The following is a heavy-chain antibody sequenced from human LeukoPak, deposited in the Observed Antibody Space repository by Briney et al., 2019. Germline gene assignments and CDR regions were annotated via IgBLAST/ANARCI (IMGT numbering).Heavy chain of an antibody. CDR2: IKTDGRST. D-gene: IGHD1-1*01. J-gene: IGHJ3*02. CDR1: GFTFSSYW. V-gene: IGHV3-74*01. Sequence: GGSLRLSCAASGFTFSSYWMHWVRQAPGKGPVWVSLIKTDGRSTSYADSEKGRFTISRDNAKNTLYLQMNSLRAEDTAVYYCARATNDAFDIWGQGTMVTVSS. CDR3: ARATNDAFDI.